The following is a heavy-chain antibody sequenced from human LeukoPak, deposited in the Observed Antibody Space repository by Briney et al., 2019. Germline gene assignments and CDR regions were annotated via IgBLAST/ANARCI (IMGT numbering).Heavy chain of an antibody. CDR3: ARALDGYSPYYFDY. CDR1: GFTFSSYA. V-gene: IGHV3-30-3*01. D-gene: IGHD6-13*01. CDR2: ISYDGSNK. Sequence: PGGSLRLSCAASGFTFSSYAMHWVRQAPGKGLEWVAVISYDGSNKYYADSVKGRFTISRDNSKNTLYLQMNSLRAEDTAVYYCARALDGYSPYYFDYWGQGTLVTVSS. J-gene: IGHJ4*02.